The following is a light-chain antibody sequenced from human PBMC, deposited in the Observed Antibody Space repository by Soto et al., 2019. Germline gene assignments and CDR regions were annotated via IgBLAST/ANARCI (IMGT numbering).Light chain of an antibody. V-gene: IGKV3-20*01. CDR2: GAS. CDR1: QSVSSSY. CDR3: QQYGSSPRT. J-gene: IGKJ5*01. Sequence: EIVLTQSQATLSLSPGERATLSCRASQSVSSSYLAWYQQKPGQAPRLLIYGASSRATGIPDRFSGSGSGTDFTLTISRLEPEDFAVYYCQQYGSSPRTFGQGTRLEI.